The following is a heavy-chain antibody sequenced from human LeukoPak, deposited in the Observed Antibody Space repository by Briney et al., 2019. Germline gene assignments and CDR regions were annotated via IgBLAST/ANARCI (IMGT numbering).Heavy chain of an antibody. CDR1: GYTLTELS. CDR3: ATWEYSSGPFDY. V-gene: IGHV1-24*01. CDR2: FDPENGET. Sequence: GASVKVSCKVSGYTLTELSMHWVRQAPGKGFEWMGGFDPENGETIYAQKFQGRVTMTEDTSTDTAYMELSSLRSEDTAVYYCATWEYSSGPFDYWGQGTLVTVSS. D-gene: IGHD6-19*01. J-gene: IGHJ4*02.